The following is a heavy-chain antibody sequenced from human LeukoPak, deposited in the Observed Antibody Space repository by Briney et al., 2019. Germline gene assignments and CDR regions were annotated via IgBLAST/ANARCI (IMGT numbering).Heavy chain of an antibody. CDR1: GGSFSGYY. CDR3: ASLWFGEYPFTFDY. Sequence: SETLSLTCAVYGGSFSGYYWSWIRQPPGKGLEWIGSIYYSGSTYYNPSLKSRVTISVDTSKNQFSLKLSSVTAADTAVYYCASLWFGEYPFTFDYWGQGTLVTVSS. V-gene: IGHV4-34*01. D-gene: IGHD3-10*01. J-gene: IGHJ4*02. CDR2: IYYSGST.